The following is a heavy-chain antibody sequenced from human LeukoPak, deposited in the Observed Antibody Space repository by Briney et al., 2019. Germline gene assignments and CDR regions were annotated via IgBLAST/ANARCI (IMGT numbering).Heavy chain of an antibody. V-gene: IGHV4-39*01. CDR3: ARHYYYDFWSGYPHFDY. J-gene: IGHJ4*02. CDR1: GDSVTRSSYY. Sequence: PSETLSLTCTVSGDSVTRSSYYWGWIRQPPGKGLEWIGSIYYSGSTYYNPSLKSRVTISVDTSKNQFSLKLSSVTAADTAVYYCARHYYYDFWSGYPHFDYWGQGTLVTVSS. D-gene: IGHD3-3*01. CDR2: IYYSGST.